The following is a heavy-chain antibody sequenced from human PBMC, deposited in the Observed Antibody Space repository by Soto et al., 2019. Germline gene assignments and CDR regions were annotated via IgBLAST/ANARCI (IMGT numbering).Heavy chain of an antibody. CDR1: GFSLTTSGVG. CDR2: IYWDDDK. CDR3: AHRVLRTVFGLVTTTAIYFDF. J-gene: IGHJ4*02. V-gene: IGHV2-5*02. D-gene: IGHD3-3*01. Sequence: QITLNESGPTQVKPRQTLTLTCTFSGFSLTTSGVGVCWIRQSPGKAPEWLALIYWDDDKRYSPSLKSRLTITQATSKSQVVLTMADLDPADTATYYCAHRVLRTVFGLVTTTAIYFDFWGQGTPVAVSS.